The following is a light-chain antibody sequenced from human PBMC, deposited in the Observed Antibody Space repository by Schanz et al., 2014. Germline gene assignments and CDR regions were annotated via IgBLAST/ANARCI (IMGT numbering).Light chain of an antibody. J-gene: IGLJ2*01. Sequence: QSVLTQPPSASGTPGQRVTISCSGSSSNIGSDTVSWYHQLPGAAPKLLIYSNNQRPSGVSNRFSGSKSGNTASLTISGLQAEDEADYYCCSYAGSSVVFGGGTKLTVL. CDR2: SNN. CDR3: CSYAGSSVV. V-gene: IGLV1-44*01. CDR1: SSNIGSDT.